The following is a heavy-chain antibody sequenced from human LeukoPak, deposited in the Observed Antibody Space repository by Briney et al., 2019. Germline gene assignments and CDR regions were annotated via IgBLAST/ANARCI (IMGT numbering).Heavy chain of an antibody. CDR1: GYTFTSYA. CDR2: ISGSGGST. Sequence: SCKASGYTFTSYAMSWVRQAPGKGLEWVSAISGSGGSTYYADSVKGRFTISRDNSKNTLYLQMNSLRAEDTAVYYCAKAPFSGSSYYFDYWGQGTLVTVSS. CDR3: AKAPFSGSSYYFDY. J-gene: IGHJ4*02. D-gene: IGHD1-26*01. V-gene: IGHV3-23*01.